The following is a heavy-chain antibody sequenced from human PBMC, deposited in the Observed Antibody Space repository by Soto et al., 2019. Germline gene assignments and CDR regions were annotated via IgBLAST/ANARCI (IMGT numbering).Heavy chain of an antibody. CDR2: IYWDDDK. CDR1: GFSLSSTRVA. J-gene: IGHJ4*02. Sequence: QITLKESGPTLVKPTQTLTLTCTFSGFSLSSTRVAVGWIRQPPGKALEWLALIYWDDDKRYSPFLKSRLTLTKDTSKNQVVLTMTNMDPVDTATYYCAHNVVAGLGYYFDYWGQGTLVTVSS. D-gene: IGHD6-19*01. V-gene: IGHV2-5*02. CDR3: AHNVVAGLGYYFDY.